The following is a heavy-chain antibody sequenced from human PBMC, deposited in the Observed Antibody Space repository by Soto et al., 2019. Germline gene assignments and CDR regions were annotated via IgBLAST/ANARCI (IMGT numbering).Heavy chain of an antibody. V-gene: IGHV1-18*01. J-gene: IGHJ5*02. CDR3: ARENYDILTGYYKPYNWFDP. CDR2: ISAYNGNT. D-gene: IGHD3-9*01. Sequence: ASVKVSCKASGYTFTSYGISWVRQAPGQGLEWMGWISAYNGNTNYAQKLQGRVTMTTDTSTSTAYMELRSLRSDDTAVYYCARENYDILTGYYKPYNWFDPWGQGTLVTVSS. CDR1: GYTFTSYG.